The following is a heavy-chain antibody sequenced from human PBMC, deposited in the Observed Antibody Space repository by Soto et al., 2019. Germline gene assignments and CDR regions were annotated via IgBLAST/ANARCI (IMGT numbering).Heavy chain of an antibody. D-gene: IGHD3-3*01. CDR1: GGSFSGYY. V-gene: IGHV4-34*01. J-gene: IGHJ5*02. Sequence: PSETLSLTCAVYGGSFSGYYWSWIRQPPGKGLEWIGEINHSGSTNYNPSLKSRVTISVDTPKNQFSLKLSSVTAADTAVYYCARDWGYYDFWSGARGWFDPWGQGTLVTV. CDR2: INHSGST. CDR3: ARDWGYYDFWSGARGWFDP.